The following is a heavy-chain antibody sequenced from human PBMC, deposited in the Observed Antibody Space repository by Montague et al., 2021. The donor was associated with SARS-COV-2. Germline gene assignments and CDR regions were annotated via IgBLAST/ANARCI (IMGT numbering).Heavy chain of an antibody. D-gene: IGHD3-10*01. V-gene: IGHV4-34*01. CDR3: ARVSYYGSGTSLGMDD. CDR2: INHSGST. J-gene: IGHJ6*02. CDR1: GGSFSGYY. Sequence: SETLSLTCAVYGGSFSGYYWSWIRQPPGKGLEWIGEINHSGSTNYNPSLKGRVTISVDTSKNQFSLKLSSVTAADTAVDYCARVSYYGSGTSLGMDDWGQGTTVTVSS.